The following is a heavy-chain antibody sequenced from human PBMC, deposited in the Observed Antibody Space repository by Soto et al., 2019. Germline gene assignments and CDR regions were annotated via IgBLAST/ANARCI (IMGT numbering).Heavy chain of an antibody. J-gene: IGHJ1*01. Sequence: EVQLLESGGGLVQPGGSLRLSCAASGFTFSSYAMSWVRQAPGKGLEWVSAISGSGGSTYYADSVKGRFTISRDNSKNTLYLQMNSLRAEDTAVYYCAKDGFGVYYYDSSGYYEHWGQVTLVTVSS. D-gene: IGHD3-22*01. CDR1: GFTFSSYA. CDR3: AKDGFGVYYYDSSGYYEH. CDR2: ISGSGGST. V-gene: IGHV3-23*01.